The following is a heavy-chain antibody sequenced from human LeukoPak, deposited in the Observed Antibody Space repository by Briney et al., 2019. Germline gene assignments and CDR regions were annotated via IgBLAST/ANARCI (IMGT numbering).Heavy chain of an antibody. V-gene: IGHV4-39*07. CDR1: GASFSGSGYY. CDR3: ARVLPITPYFDY. Sequence: SETLSLTCAVSGASFSGSGYYLGWIRQPPGMGLEWIGSIYHSERTHYNPSLKRRVTISVDTSKNQFSLKLSSVTAADTAVYYCARVLPITPYFDYWGQGTLVTVSS. D-gene: IGHD1-20*01. CDR2: IYHSERT. J-gene: IGHJ4*02.